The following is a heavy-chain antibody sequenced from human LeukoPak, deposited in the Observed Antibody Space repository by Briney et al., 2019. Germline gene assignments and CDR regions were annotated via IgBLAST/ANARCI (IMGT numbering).Heavy chain of an antibody. Sequence: PGGSLRLSCAASGFTFTSYSMNWLRQAPGKGPEWISSISDDGRYIYYADSVKGRFTISGDDANNFVSLQMNSLRAEDTALYLCTGVPFRAVHDTTDHWGQGTLVIVSS. J-gene: IGHJ5*02. V-gene: IGHV3-21*01. CDR1: GFTFTSYS. CDR3: TGVPFRAVHDTTDH. CDR2: ISDDGRYI. D-gene: IGHD1-1*01.